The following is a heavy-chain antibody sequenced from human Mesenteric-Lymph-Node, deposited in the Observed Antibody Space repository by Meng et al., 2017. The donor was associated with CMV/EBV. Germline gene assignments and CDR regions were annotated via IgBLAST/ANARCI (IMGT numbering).Heavy chain of an antibody. CDR3: ARGRYSSSWYSNGNWFDP. J-gene: IGHJ5*02. V-gene: IGHV4-39*07. D-gene: IGHD6-13*01. CDR2: IYYTGST. CDR1: GASISSSNYY. Sequence: GSLRLSCTVSGASISSSNYYWGWIRQPPEKGLEWIGCIYYTGSTYYIPSLKSRVTISIDTSKNQFSLKLSSVTATDTAVYYCARGRYSSSWYSNGNWFDPWGQGTLVTVSS.